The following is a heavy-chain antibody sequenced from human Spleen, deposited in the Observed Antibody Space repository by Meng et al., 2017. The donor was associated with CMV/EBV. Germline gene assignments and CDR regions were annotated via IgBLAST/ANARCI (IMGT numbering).Heavy chain of an antibody. Sequence: SGFTISGNYMNWVRQAPGKGLEWVSFIYSGGRTSYADSVKGRFTISRDNSKNTLYLQMNSLRAEDTAVYYCAKDSDSSGWYLGYFDYWGQGTLVTVSS. CDR2: IYSGGRT. V-gene: IGHV3-53*05. CDR1: GFTISGNY. J-gene: IGHJ4*02. D-gene: IGHD6-19*01. CDR3: AKDSDSSGWYLGYFDY.